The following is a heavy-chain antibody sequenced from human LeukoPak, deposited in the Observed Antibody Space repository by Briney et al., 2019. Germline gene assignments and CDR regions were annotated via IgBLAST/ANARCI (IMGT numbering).Heavy chain of an antibody. CDR1: GGSISSYY. V-gene: IGHV4-59*08. Sequence: SETLSLTCTVSGGSISSYYWSWIRQPPGKGLEWIGYIYYSGSTNYNPSLKSRVTISVDTSKNQFSLKLSSVTAADTAVYYCAGRGAAAGTGDIDYWGQGTLVTVSS. J-gene: IGHJ4*02. CDR3: AGRGAAAGTGDIDY. D-gene: IGHD6-13*01. CDR2: IYYSGST.